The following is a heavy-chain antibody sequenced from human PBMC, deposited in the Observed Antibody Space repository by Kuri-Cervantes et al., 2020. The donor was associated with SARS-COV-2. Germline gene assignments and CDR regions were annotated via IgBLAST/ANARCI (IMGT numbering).Heavy chain of an antibody. CDR3: ARPAESGTRFDY. CDR2: IRYDGSNK. CDR1: GFTFSSYG. V-gene: IGHV3-33*01. D-gene: IGHD1-1*01. Sequence: LSLTCAASGFTFSSYGMHWVRQAPGKGLEWVAFIRYDGSNKYYADSVKGRFTISRDNAKNSLYLQMNSLRAEDTAVYYCARPAESGTRFDYWGQGTRGTVSS. J-gene: IGHJ4*02.